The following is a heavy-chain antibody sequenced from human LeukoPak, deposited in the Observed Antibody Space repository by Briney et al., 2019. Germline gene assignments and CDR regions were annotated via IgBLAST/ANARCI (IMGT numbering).Heavy chain of an antibody. CDR3: VKDLTAMGTGYFDY. D-gene: IGHD5-18*01. CDR2: ISGSGGST. CDR1: GFTFSSYA. Sequence: AGGSLRLSCAASGFTFSSYAMSWVRQAPGKGLEWVSAISGSGGSTYYADSVKGRFTISRDNSKNTLYLQMNSLRAEDTAVYYCVKDLTAMGTGYFDYWGQGTLVTVSS. J-gene: IGHJ4*02. V-gene: IGHV3-23*01.